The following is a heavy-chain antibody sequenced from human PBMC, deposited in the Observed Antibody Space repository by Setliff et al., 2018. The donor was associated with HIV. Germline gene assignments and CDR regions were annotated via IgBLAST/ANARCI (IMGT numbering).Heavy chain of an antibody. CDR2: IIPLFGTT. Sequence: SVKVSCKASGGTFNNYAISWVRQAPGQGLEWVGGIIPLFGTTNYALKFQGRVTMTANESTNTAHMELSSLRSADTAMYYFATVFYYDSESFSLDYWGQGMLVTVSS. CDR3: ATVFYYDSESFSLDY. V-gene: IGHV1-69*13. D-gene: IGHD3-10*01. J-gene: IGHJ4*02. CDR1: GGTFNNYA.